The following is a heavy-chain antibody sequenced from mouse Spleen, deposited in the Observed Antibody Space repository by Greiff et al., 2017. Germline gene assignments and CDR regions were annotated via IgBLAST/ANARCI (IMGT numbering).Heavy chain of an antibody. D-gene: IGHD4-1*01. CDR1: GYSITSGYY. CDR3: ARGWEAWFAY. Sequence: EVKLMESGPGLVKPSQSLSLTCSVTGYSITSGYYWNWIRQFPGNKLEWMGYISYDGSNNYNPSLKNRISITRDTSKNQFFLKLNSVTTEDTATYYCARGWEAWFAYWGQGTLVTVSA. V-gene: IGHV3-6*01. CDR2: ISYDGSN. J-gene: IGHJ3*01.